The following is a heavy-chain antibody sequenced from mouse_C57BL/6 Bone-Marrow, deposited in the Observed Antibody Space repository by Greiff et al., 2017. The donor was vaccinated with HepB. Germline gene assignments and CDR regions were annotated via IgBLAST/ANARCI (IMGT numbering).Heavy chain of an antibody. CDR2: ISYDGSN. V-gene: IGHV3-6*01. CDR3: ARGYGSSPHYYAMDY. CDR1: GYSITSGYY. D-gene: IGHD1-1*01. Sequence: EVQLQQSGPGLVKPSQSLSLTCSVTGYSITSGYYWNWIRQFPGNKLEWMGYISYDGSNNYNPSLKNRISITRDTSKNQFFLKLNSVTTEDTATYYCARGYGSSPHYYAMDYWGQGTSVTVSS. J-gene: IGHJ4*01.